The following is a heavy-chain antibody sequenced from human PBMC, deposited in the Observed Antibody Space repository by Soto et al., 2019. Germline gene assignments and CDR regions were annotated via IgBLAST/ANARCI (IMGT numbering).Heavy chain of an antibody. CDR3: AKGRVTMVRGVFDY. Sequence: QVQLVESGGGVVQPGRSLRLSCAASGFTFSSYGMHWVRQAPGKGLEWVAVISYDGSNKYYADFVKGRFTISRDNSKNTLYLQMNSLRAEDTAVYYCAKGRVTMVRGVFDYWGQGTLVTVSS. J-gene: IGHJ4*02. CDR1: GFTFSSYG. CDR2: ISYDGSNK. V-gene: IGHV3-30*18. D-gene: IGHD3-10*01.